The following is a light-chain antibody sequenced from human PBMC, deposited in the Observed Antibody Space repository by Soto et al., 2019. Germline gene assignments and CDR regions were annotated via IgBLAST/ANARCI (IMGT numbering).Light chain of an antibody. CDR3: QQLNSYSALT. Sequence: IQLTQSPSSLSASVGDRVTITCRASQGIRSYLAWYQQNPGKAPKLLIYAASTLQSGVPSRFSGSGSGTDFTLTISSLQPEYFATYYCQQLNSYSALTFGGGTKVEIK. J-gene: IGKJ4*01. V-gene: IGKV1-9*01. CDR2: AAS. CDR1: QGIRSY.